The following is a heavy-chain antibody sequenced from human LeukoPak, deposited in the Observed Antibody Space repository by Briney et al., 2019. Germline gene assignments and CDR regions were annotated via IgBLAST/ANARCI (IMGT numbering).Heavy chain of an antibody. CDR3: ARAPLEYCSGGACYSGRNWFDP. CDR2: INPNSGDA. V-gene: IGHV1-2*02. Sequence: GASVKVSCKASGYTFTGYYMHWVRQAPGQGLEWMGWINPNSGDADSGQKFQGRVTMTRDTSINTVYMTLKRLRYDDTAVYYCARAPLEYCSGGACYSGRNWFDPWGQGTLVTVSS. D-gene: IGHD2-15*01. J-gene: IGHJ5*02. CDR1: GYTFTGYY.